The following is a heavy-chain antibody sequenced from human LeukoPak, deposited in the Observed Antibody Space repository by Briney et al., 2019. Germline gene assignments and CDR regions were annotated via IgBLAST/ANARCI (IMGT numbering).Heavy chain of an antibody. CDR2: IWYDGSNK. CDR3: ARDLSDYYGSGSPHWFDP. Sequence: GGSLRLSCAASGFTFRSYGMHWVRQAPGKGLEWVAVIWYDGSNKYYADSVKGRFTISRDNSKNTLYLQMNSLRAEDTAVYYCARDLSDYYGSGSPHWFDPWGQGTLVTVSS. D-gene: IGHD3-10*01. J-gene: IGHJ5*02. V-gene: IGHV3-33*01. CDR1: GFTFRSYG.